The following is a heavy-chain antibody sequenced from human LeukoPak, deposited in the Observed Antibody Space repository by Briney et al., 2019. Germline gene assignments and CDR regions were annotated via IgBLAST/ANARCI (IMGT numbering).Heavy chain of an antibody. V-gene: IGHV3-23*01. D-gene: IGHD6-13*01. CDR2: ISGSGDTT. CDR3: AKDSRLGQQTVGWFDP. Sequence: GGSLRLSCAASGFTFTNYVMSWVRQAPGKGLEWVSAISGSGDTTYYADSVKGRFTISRDNSKNTLYLQMNSLRAEDTAVYYCAKDSRLGQQTVGWFDPWGQGTLVTVSS. J-gene: IGHJ5*02. CDR1: GFTFTNYV.